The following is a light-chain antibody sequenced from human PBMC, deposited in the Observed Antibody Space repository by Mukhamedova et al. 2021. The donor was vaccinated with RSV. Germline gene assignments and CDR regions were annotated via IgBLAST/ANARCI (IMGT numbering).Light chain of an antibody. CDR2: KTS. CDR3: QQYYSYST. Sequence: WYQRRVHGKAPKLLIYKTSSLESGVPSRFSGSRSGTEFTLTISSLQPDDFATYYCQQYYSYSTFGPGTKVDI. V-gene: IGKV1-5*03. J-gene: IGKJ3*01.